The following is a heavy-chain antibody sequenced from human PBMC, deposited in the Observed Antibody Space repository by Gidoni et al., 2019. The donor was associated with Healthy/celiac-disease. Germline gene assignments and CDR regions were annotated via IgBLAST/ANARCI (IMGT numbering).Heavy chain of an antibody. CDR2: INHSGST. D-gene: IGHD6-19*01. CDR1: GGSFSGYY. V-gene: IGHV4-34*01. J-gene: IGHJ5*02. Sequence: QVQLQQWGAGLLKPSETLSLTCAVYGGSFSGYYWSWIRQPPGKGLEWIGEINHSGSTNYNPSLKSRVTISVDTSKNQFSLKLSSVTAADTAVYYCARDKTTSSWYYWFDPWGQGTLVTVSS. CDR3: ARDKTTSSWYYWFDP.